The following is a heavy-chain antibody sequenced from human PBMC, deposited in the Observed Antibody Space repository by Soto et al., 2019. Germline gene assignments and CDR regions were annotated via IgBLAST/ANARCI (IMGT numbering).Heavy chain of an antibody. Sequence: SSTXSLTCRVSVFSIVNSYFGLIRHPAGKGLEWLGRIYVSGNTNYNPSLKGRVTLSIDTSKNQLSLKLRSVTAADTAVYYCARDRGVGDAKNWLETWGQGSLVTV. CDR2: IYVSGNT. CDR1: VFSIVNSY. D-gene: IGHD1-26*01. V-gene: IGHV4-4*07. J-gene: IGHJ1*01. CDR3: ARDRGVGDAKNWLET.